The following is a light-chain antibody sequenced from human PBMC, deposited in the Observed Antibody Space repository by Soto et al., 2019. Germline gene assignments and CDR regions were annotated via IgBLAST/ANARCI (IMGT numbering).Light chain of an antibody. V-gene: IGKV3-20*01. J-gene: IGKJ4*01. Sequence: EIVLTQSPGTLSLSPWERATLSCRASQSVSSSYLAWYQQKPGQAPRLLIYGVSSRASGIPDRFFGSGSGTDFPLTINRLEPEDFAVYXCQQYASSPLLTFGGGTKVDI. CDR2: GVS. CDR1: QSVSSSY. CDR3: QQYASSPLLT.